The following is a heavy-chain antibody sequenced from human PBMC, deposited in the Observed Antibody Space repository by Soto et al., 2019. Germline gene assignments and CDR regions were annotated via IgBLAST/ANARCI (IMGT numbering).Heavy chain of an antibody. V-gene: IGHV4-31*03. CDR3: ASSYYDILNYFDY. CDR1: GGSISSGGYY. D-gene: IGHD3-9*01. Sequence: SETLSLTCTVSGGSISSGGYYWSWIRQHPGKGLEWIGYIYYSGSTYYNPSLKSRVTISVDTSKNQFSLKLSSVTAADTAVYYCASSYYDILNYFDYWGQGTLVTVSS. J-gene: IGHJ4*02. CDR2: IYYSGST.